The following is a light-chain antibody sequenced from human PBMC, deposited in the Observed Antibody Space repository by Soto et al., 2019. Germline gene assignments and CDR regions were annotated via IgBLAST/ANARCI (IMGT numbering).Light chain of an antibody. J-gene: IGLJ1*01. V-gene: IGLV2-14*01. Sequence: QSVLTQPASVSGSPGQSIAISCTGTSSDVGYYNYVSWYQQHPGKAPNVMIYDVNNRPSGVPDRFSGSKSGNTASLTISGLQAEDEADYYCSSYTSSSTYVFGTGTKATV. CDR3: SSYTSSSTYV. CDR2: DVN. CDR1: SSDVGYYNY.